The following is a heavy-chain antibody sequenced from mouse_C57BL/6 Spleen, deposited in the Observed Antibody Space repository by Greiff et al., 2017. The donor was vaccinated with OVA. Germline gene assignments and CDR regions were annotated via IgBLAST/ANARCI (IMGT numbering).Heavy chain of an antibody. CDR1: GYAFSSSW. D-gene: IGHD2-3*01. CDR3: ASLYDGSYYYAMDY. V-gene: IGHV1-82*01. CDR2: IYPGDGDT. J-gene: IGHJ4*01. Sequence: VQGVESGPELVKPGASVKISCKASGYAFSSSWMNWVKQRPGKGLEWIGRIYPGDGDTNYNGKFKGKATLTADKSSSTAYMQLSSLTSEDSAVYFCASLYDGSYYYAMDYWGQGTSVTVSS.